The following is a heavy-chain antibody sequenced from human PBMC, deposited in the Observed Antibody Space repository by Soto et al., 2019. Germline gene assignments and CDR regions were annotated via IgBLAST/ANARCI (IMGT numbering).Heavy chain of an antibody. Sequence: KPSETLSLTCTVSGGSITTGGYYWSWIRQLPGKGLEWIGHRYYSESTYYNPSIKSRVSISLNTSKNQFSLKLSFVTAADTAMYYCARNKCSGGSCYSWSLDYWGQGTPVTVSS. CDR3: ARNKCSGGSCYSWSLDY. V-gene: IGHV4-31*03. D-gene: IGHD2-15*01. J-gene: IGHJ4*02. CDR2: RYYSEST. CDR1: GGSITTGGYY.